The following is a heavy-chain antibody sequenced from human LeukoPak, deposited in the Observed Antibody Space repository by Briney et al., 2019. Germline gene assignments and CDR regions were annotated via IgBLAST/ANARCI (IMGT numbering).Heavy chain of an antibody. J-gene: IGHJ4*02. Sequence: SETLSLTCTVSGDSISRSTYYWTWIRKPPGKGLEWIGYISNSGSTNYHPSLKSRVTISSDTSKTQFTLKLTSVTAADTAVYYCARSPSGYRFDSWGQGTLVTVSS. CDR1: GDSISRSTYY. V-gene: IGHV4-61*01. CDR3: ARSPSGYRFDS. D-gene: IGHD3-22*01. CDR2: ISNSGST.